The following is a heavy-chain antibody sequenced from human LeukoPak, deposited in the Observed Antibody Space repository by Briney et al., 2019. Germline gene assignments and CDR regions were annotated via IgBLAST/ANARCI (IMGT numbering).Heavy chain of an antibody. J-gene: IGHJ4*02. CDR1: GYTFTGYY. Sequence: GASVKVSCKAPGYTFTGYYMHWVRQAPGQGLEWMGWINPNSGGTNYAQKFQGRVTMTRDTSISTAYMELSRLRSDDTAVYYCARALGYSSSWYVYWGQGTLVTVSS. CDR2: INPNSGGT. V-gene: IGHV1-2*02. CDR3: ARALGYSSSWYVY. D-gene: IGHD6-13*01.